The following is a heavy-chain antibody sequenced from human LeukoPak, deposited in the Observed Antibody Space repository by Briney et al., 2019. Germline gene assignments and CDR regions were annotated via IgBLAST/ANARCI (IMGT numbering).Heavy chain of an antibody. D-gene: IGHD3-10*01. CDR2: IYPGDSDT. Sequence: GESLKISCKDSGYSFTSYWIGWVRQMPGKGLEWIGIIYPGDSDTRYSPSFQGQATISADKSISTAYLQWSSLKASDTAMYYCAKAYYYGSGSNYYYMDVWGKGTTVTVSS. CDR3: AKAYYYGSGSNYYYMDV. CDR1: GYSFTSYW. V-gene: IGHV5-51*01. J-gene: IGHJ6*03.